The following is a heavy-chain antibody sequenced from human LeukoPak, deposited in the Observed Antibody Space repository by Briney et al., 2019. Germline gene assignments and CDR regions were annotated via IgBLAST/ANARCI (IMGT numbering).Heavy chain of an antibody. D-gene: IGHD2-15*01. CDR2: FLYSGTT. V-gene: IGHV4-39*01. CDR1: GDSILTSDHY. Sequence: SETLSLTCVVSGDSILTSDHYWGWIRQSPGKGLEWIGSFLYSGTTNYNPSLKSRVTISVDTSKNQFSLKLSSVTASDTAVYYRGRSTAVAADHRGQGTLVTVSS. CDR3: GRSTAVAADH. J-gene: IGHJ4*01.